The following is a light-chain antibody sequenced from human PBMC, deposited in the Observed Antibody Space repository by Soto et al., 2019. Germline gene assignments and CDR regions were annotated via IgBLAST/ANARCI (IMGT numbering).Light chain of an antibody. CDR1: QGIGDT. CDR2: DAT. J-gene: IGKJ2*01. CDR3: QQYNYRPRT. V-gene: IGKV3D-15*01. Sequence: EVVMTQSPATLSVSPGEGVTLSCRASQGIGDTLAWYQQRPGQAPRLLIHDATTRAIGIPDRFSGSWSGTEFTLTISSLQSEDFAVYYCQQYNYRPRTFGQGTKVDIK.